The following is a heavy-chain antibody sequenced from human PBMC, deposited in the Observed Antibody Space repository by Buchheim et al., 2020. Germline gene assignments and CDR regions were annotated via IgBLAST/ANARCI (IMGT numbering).Heavy chain of an antibody. Sequence: QVQLVESGGGVVQPGRSLRLSCAASGFTFSSYAMHWVRQAPGKGLEWVAVISYDGSNKYYADSVKGRFTISRDTSKNTLYLQMNSLRAEDTAVYYCARDLVQDCSGGSCFGGWFDPWGQGTL. D-gene: IGHD2-15*01. J-gene: IGHJ5*02. CDR3: ARDLVQDCSGGSCFGGWFDP. CDR1: GFTFSSYA. CDR2: ISYDGSNK. V-gene: IGHV3-30-3*01.